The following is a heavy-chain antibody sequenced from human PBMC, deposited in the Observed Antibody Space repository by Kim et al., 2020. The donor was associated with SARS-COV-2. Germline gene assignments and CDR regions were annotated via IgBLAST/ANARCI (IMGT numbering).Heavy chain of an antibody. CDR1: GYTFTSYG. CDR2: ISAYNGNT. Sequence: ASVKVSCKASGYTFTSYGISWVRQAPGQGLEWMGWISAYNGNTNYAQKLQGRVTMTTDTSTSTAYMELRSLRSDDTAVYYCARRSGFRVVAYYFDYWGQGTLVTVSS. V-gene: IGHV1-18*01. J-gene: IGHJ4*02. CDR3: ARRSGFRVVAYYFDY. D-gene: IGHD3-10*01.